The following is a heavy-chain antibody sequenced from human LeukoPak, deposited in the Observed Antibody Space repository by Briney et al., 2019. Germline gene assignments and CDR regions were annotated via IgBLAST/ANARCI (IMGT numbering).Heavy chain of an antibody. CDR2: ISSSSSTI. D-gene: IGHD2-2*01. Sequence: GGSLRLSCAASGFTFSSYSMNWVRQAPGKGLEWVSYISSSSSTIYYADSVKGRFTISRDNAKNSLYLQMNSLRAEDTAVYYCARGLYCSSTSCSYYFDYWGQGTLVTVSS. J-gene: IGHJ4*02. CDR1: GFTFSSYS. CDR3: ARGLYCSSTSCSYYFDY. V-gene: IGHV3-48*01.